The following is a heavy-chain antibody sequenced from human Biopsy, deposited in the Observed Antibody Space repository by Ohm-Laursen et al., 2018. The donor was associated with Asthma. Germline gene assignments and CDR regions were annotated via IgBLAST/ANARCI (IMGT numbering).Heavy chain of an antibody. CDR2: INPVFGTI. J-gene: IGHJ4*02. V-gene: IGHV1-69*01. CDR3: ARKAGSCISRTCYSLDF. D-gene: IGHD2-2*01. Sequence: GSSVKVSCKSLGGTFNTYVIGWVRQAPGQGLEWMGGINPVFGTITYPQKFQDRVTITADDSTSTVYMELSSLRSEDTAVYYCARKAGSCISRTCYSLDFWGQGTLVTVSS. CDR1: GGTFNTYV.